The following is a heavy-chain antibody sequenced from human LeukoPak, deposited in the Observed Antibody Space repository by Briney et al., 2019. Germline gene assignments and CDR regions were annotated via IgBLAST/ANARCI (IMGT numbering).Heavy chain of an antibody. J-gene: IGHJ5*02. CDR1: GYTFTSYA. Sequence: EASVKVSCKASGYTFTSYAMNWVRQAPGQGLEWMGWISTNTGNPTYAQGFTGRFVFSLDTSVSTAYLQISSLKAEDTAVYYCARAGCSSTICYEAPYNWFDPWGQGTLVTVSS. V-gene: IGHV7-4-1*02. CDR2: ISTNTGNP. CDR3: ARAGCSSTICYEAPYNWFDP. D-gene: IGHD2-2*01.